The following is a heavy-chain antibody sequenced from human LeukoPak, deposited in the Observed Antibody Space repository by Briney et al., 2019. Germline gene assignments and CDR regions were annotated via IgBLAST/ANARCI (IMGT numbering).Heavy chain of an antibody. Sequence: ASVKVSCKASGYTFNNYAMHWVRQAPGQRLEWMGWIHAGNGNTKYSHKFQDRVTITRGTSASTAYMELSRLRFEDTGVYYCAIIYGYAFWGQGTLVTVSS. J-gene: IGHJ4*02. D-gene: IGHD5-18*01. CDR3: AIIYGYAF. CDR1: GYTFNNYA. CDR2: IHAGNGNT. V-gene: IGHV1-3*01.